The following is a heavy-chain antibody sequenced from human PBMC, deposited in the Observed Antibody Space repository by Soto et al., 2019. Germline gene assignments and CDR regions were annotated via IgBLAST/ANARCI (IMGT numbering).Heavy chain of an antibody. CDR2: IIPNIGTT. V-gene: IGHV1-69*13. CDR3: ARVDVLRFLEWLI. J-gene: IGHJ4*02. Sequence: SVKVSCKASGGTFSSYAISWVRQAPGQGLEWMGGIIPNIGTTNYAQKLQGRVTMTADESTSTAYMELRSLRSDDTAVYYCARVDVLRFLEWLIWGQGTLVTSPQ. D-gene: IGHD3-3*01. CDR1: GGTFSSYA.